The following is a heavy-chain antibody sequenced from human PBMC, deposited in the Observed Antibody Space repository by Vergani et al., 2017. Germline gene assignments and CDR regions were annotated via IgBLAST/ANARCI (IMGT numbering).Heavy chain of an antibody. CDR3: AGDFGY. CDR2: IYYSGST. J-gene: IGHJ4*02. CDR1: GGSISSSSYY. D-gene: IGHD3-10*01. Sequence: QLQLQESGPGLVKPSETLSLTCTVSGGSISSSSYYWGWIRQPPGKGREWIWSIYYSGSTYYNPSLESRVTISVDTSKNQFSRRLSSVTAADTAVYYCAGDFGYWGQGTLVTVSS. V-gene: IGHV4-39*07.